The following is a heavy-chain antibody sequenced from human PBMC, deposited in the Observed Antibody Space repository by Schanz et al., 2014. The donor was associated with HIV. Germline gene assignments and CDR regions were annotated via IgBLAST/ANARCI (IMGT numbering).Heavy chain of an antibody. V-gene: IGHV1-2*02. CDR2: INPDNAGT. J-gene: IGHJ6*02. CDR1: GYTFIGYY. Sequence: QVQLVQSGAEVKKPGASVKVSCKASGYTFIGYYMHWVRQAPGQGLEWMGWINPDNAGTNYAQKLQGRVTMTRDTTATTVYMELSSLKSEDTAVYYCARSHYSVVSSRAMDVWGQGTTVTVSS. D-gene: IGHD2-15*01. CDR3: ARSHYSVVSSRAMDV.